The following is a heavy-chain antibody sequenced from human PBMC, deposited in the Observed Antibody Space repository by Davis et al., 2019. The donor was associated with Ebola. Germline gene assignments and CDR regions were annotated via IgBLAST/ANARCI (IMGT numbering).Heavy chain of an antibody. CDR2: INSDGGTT. V-gene: IGHV3-74*01. D-gene: IGHD6-13*01. J-gene: IGHJ4*02. CDR1: EFSLSSYW. CDR3: SGAAGY. Sequence: GESLKISCTASEFSLSSYWMHWVRQAPGEGLVWVSRINSDGGTTNYADSVKGRFIISRDNSKNMLYLQMKSLRAEDTAVYYCSGAAGYWGQGTLVTVSS.